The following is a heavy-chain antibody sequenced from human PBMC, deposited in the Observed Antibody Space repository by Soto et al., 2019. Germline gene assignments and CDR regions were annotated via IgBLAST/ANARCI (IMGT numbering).Heavy chain of an antibody. Sequence: ASETLSLTCTVSGDSIMTLCYWSWIRQTPGKGLEWIGHIHHSGGTSYNPSPKSLVAISVDTSKNQFSLKVDSVTAADTAVYYCARGLLAYCGGDCALFDSWGQGIMVTVS. CDR3: ARGLLAYCGGDCALFDS. J-gene: IGHJ4*02. V-gene: IGHV4-59*01. CDR1: GDSIMTLCY. D-gene: IGHD2-21*02. CDR2: IHHSGGT.